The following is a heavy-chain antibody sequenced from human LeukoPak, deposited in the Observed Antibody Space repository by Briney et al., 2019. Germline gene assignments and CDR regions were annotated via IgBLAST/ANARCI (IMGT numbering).Heavy chain of an antibody. CDR2: IYYSGST. Sequence: SETLSLTCTVSGGSISSYYWSWIRQPPGKGLEWIGYIYYSGSTNYNPSLKSRVTISVDTSKNQFSLKLSSVTAANTAVYYCARASPRYSSGWYGTHYGMDVWGQGTTVTVSS. D-gene: IGHD6-19*01. CDR1: GGSISSYY. J-gene: IGHJ6*02. V-gene: IGHV4-59*01. CDR3: ARASPRYSSGWYGTHYGMDV.